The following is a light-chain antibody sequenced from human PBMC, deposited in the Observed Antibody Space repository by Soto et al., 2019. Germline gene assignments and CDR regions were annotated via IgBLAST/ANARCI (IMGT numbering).Light chain of an antibody. J-gene: IGLJ2*01. Sequence: QSALTQPASVSGSPGQSITISCTGTSSDVGGYNYVSWYQHHPGKAPKLMIYEFSNRPSGVSNRFSGSKSGNTASLTISGLQAEDEADYYCSSYTSSSTHVVFGGVTKLNV. CDR2: EFS. CDR1: SSDVGGYNY. CDR3: SSYTSSSTHVV. V-gene: IGLV2-14*01.